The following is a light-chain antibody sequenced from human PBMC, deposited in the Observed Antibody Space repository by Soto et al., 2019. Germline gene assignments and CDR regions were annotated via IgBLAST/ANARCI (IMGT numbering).Light chain of an antibody. J-gene: IGKJ1*01. CDR2: AAS. V-gene: IGKV3-20*01. Sequence: EVVLTQSPGTLSLSPGERASLSCRASQSVRNKFLAWYQQKPGQAPSLLIYAASGRATGVPDRFSGSGSGTDFTLTISRLESEDFAVYHCQQYGSSPWTFGRGTKVEIK. CDR3: QQYGSSPWT. CDR1: QSVRNKF.